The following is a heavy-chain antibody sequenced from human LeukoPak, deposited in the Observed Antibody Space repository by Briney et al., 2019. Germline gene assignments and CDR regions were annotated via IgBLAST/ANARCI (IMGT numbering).Heavy chain of an antibody. V-gene: IGHV4-59*08. D-gene: IGHD3-10*01. CDR1: GGSISSYY. CDR3: ARHRDRGVISRGTNWFDP. J-gene: IGHJ5*02. CDR2: IYYSGST. Sequence: SETLSLTCTVSGGSISSYYWSWIRQPPGKGLEWIGYIYYSGSTNYNPSLKSRVTISVDTSKNQFSLKLSSVTAADTAVYYCARHRDRGVISRGTNWFDPWGQGTLVTVSS.